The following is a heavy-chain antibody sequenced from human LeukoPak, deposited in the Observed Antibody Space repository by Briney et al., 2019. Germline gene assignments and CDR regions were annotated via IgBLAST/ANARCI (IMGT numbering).Heavy chain of an antibody. V-gene: IGHV3-23*01. J-gene: IGHJ4*02. CDR3: ARGQYYDFWSGYYGGYYFDY. Sequence: GGSLRLSCAASGFTFSNYAMRWVRQAPGKGLEWVSTISGSGGNTYYADSVKGRFTISRDDSKNTLYLQMNSLRAEDTAIYYCARGQYYDFWSGYYGGYYFDYWGQGTLVTVSS. CDR1: GFTFSNYA. D-gene: IGHD3-3*01. CDR2: ISGSGGNT.